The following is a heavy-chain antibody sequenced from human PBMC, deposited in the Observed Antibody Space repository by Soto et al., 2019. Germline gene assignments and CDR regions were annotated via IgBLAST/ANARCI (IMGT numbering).Heavy chain of an antibody. V-gene: IGHV5-10-1*01. CDR2: IEPRDSYT. D-gene: IGHD1-26*01. J-gene: IGHJ4*02. CDR3: ARVGATTLHYFDS. CDR1: VYRFTSYW. Sequence: GESLKISCQVSVYRFTSYWLTWVRQVPGKGLECLGRIEPRDSYTNYSPSFQGHVTISVDKSINTAYLQWNSLKASDTAIYYCARVGATTLHYFDSWGQGTLVTVSS.